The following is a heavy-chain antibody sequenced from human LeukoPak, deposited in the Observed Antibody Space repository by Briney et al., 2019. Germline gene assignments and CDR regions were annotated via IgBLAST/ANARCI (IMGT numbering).Heavy chain of an antibody. CDR2: ISSSSSYI. D-gene: IGHD3-3*01. V-gene: IGHV3-21*01. J-gene: IGHJ1*01. Sequence: GGSLRLSCAASGFTFSSYSMNWVRQAPGKGLEWVSSISSSSSYIYYADSVKGRFTISRDNAKNSLYLHMNSLRAEDTAVYYCARDHEYYDFWSGYFTAEYFQHWGQGTLVTVSS. CDR3: ARDHEYYDFWSGYFTAEYFQH. CDR1: GFTFSSYS.